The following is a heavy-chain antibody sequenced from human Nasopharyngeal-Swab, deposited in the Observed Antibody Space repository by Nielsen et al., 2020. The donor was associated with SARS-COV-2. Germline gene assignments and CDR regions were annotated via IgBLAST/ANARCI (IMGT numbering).Heavy chain of an antibody. J-gene: IGHJ4*02. D-gene: IGHD6-13*01. V-gene: IGHV3-30*03. Sequence: WIRQPPGKGLEWVAVISYDGSNKYYADSVKGRFTISRDNSKNTLYLQMNSLRAEDTAVYYCARPLAAAGTGCDYWGQGTLVNRLL. CDR3: ARPLAAAGTGCDY. CDR2: ISYDGSNK.